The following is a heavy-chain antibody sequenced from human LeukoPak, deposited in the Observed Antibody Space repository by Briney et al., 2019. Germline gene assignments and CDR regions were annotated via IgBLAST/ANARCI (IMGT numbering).Heavy chain of an antibody. CDR1: GYTFTSYG. Sequence: ASVKVSRKASGYTFTSYGISWVRQAPGQGLEWMGWISAYNGNTNYAQKLQGRVTMTTDTSTSTAYMELRSLRSDDTAVYYCARRFDYGDYSYFDYWGRGTLVTVSS. V-gene: IGHV1-18*01. J-gene: IGHJ4*02. CDR3: ARRFDYGDYSYFDY. CDR2: ISAYNGNT. D-gene: IGHD4-17*01.